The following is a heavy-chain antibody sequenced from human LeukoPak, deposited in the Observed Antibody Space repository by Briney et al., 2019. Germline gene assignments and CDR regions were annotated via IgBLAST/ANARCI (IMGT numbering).Heavy chain of an antibody. CDR1: GGSISSYY. CDR2: IYYSGST. V-gene: IGHV4-59*08. J-gene: IGHJ4*02. D-gene: IGHD2-15*01. Sequence: PSETLSLTCTVSGGSISSYYWSWIRQPPRKGLEWIGYIYYSGSTNYNPSLKSRVTISVDTSKNQFSLKLSSVTAADTAVYYCARRNCSGGSCYFDYWGQGTPVTVSS. CDR3: ARRNCSGGSCYFDY.